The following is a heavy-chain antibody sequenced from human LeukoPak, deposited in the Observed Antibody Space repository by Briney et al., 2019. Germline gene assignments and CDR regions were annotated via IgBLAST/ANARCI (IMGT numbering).Heavy chain of an antibody. V-gene: IGHV3-66*01. CDR2: IYSGGST. Sequence: GGSPRLSCAASGFTVSSNYMSWVRQAPGKGLEWVSVIYSGGSTYYADSVRGRFTISRDNSKNTLYLQMNSLRAEDTAVYYCARDGPSGSYNDYWGQGTLVTVSS. D-gene: IGHD1-26*01. CDR3: ARDGPSGSYNDY. CDR1: GFTVSSNY. J-gene: IGHJ4*02.